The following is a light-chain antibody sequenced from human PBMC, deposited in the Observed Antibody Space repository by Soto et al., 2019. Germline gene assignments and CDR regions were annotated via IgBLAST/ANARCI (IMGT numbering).Light chain of an antibody. Sequence: SYELTQPPSVSVSPGQTAKITCSGDALAKQYAYWYQRKPGQAPVVVIYKDSGRPSGIPERFSGSSSGTTVTLTISGVQAEDEADYYCQASDSGGDYVIFGGGTKLTVL. V-gene: IGLV3-25*03. CDR2: KDS. J-gene: IGLJ2*01. CDR1: ALAKQY. CDR3: QASDSGGDYVI.